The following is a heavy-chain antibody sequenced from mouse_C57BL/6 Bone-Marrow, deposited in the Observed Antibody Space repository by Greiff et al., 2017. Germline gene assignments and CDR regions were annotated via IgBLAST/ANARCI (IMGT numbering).Heavy chain of an antibody. CDR3: ARNSGSPFDY. CDR2: IDPSDSYT. D-gene: IGHD1-1*01. J-gene: IGHJ2*01. V-gene: IGHV1-59*01. CDR1: GYTFTGYW. Sequence: QVQLQQPGAELVRPGTSVKLSCTASGYTFTGYWMHWVKQRPGQGLEWIGVIDPSDSYTNYNQKFKGKATVTVDTSSSTAYMQLSSLTSEDSAVYYCARNSGSPFDYWGQGTTLTVSS.